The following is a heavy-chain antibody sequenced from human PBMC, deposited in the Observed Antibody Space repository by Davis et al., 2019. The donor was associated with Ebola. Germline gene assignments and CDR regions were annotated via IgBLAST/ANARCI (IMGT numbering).Heavy chain of an antibody. J-gene: IGHJ6*03. Sequence: PSETLSLTCTVSGGSISRGGSYWTWISQHPGKGLEWIGYIYYSGSTYYKPSLKSRVTISLDTSKNQFSLNLYSVTAADTAVYYCARDLRYDSSGSDYYFYMDVWGKGTTVTVSS. CDR2: IYYSGST. V-gene: IGHV4-31*03. CDR1: GGSISRGGSY. D-gene: IGHD3-22*01. CDR3: ARDLRYDSSGSDYYFYMDV.